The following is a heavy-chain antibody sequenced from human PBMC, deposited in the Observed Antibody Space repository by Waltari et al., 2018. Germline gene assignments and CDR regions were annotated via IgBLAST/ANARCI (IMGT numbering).Heavy chain of an antibody. Sequence: VQLVESGGGVVQTGGSLRLSCGAAGFTFSNYEMNWVRQAPGKGLEWIASISSRLNTIYSADSVKGRCTISRDNAKNSRHLQMNSLRAEDTAVYYCATRYGSSSMDYWGQGTLVTVSS. CDR1: GFTFSNYE. CDR2: ISSRLNTI. J-gene: IGHJ4*02. V-gene: IGHV3-48*03. D-gene: IGHD6-6*01. CDR3: ATRYGSSSMDY.